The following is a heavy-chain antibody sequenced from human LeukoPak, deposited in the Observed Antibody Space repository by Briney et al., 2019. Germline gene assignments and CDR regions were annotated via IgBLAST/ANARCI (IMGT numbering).Heavy chain of an antibody. CDR3: ARHVEIAVAGATTVGSVDS. D-gene: IGHD6-19*01. CDR1: GGSISSSSYY. V-gene: IGHV4-39*01. J-gene: IGHJ4*02. Sequence: SETLSLTCTVSGGSISSSSYYGGWIRQPPGKGLEWIGSIYYSGSTYYNPSLKSRVTISVDTSKNQFSLKLSSVTAADTAVYYCARHVEIAVAGATTVGSVDSWGQGTLVTVSS. CDR2: IYYSGST.